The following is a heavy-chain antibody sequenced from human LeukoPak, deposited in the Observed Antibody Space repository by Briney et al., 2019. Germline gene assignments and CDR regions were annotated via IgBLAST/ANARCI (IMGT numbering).Heavy chain of an antibody. V-gene: IGHV4-30-4*01. J-gene: IGHJ5*02. CDR3: ARFGELSLWFDP. CDR1: GGSISSGDYY. D-gene: IGHD3-10*01. Sequence: PSETLSLTCTVSGGSISSGDYYWSWIRQPPGKGLEWIGYIYYSGSTYYNPSLKSRVTISVDTSKNQFSLKLSSVTAADTAVYDCARFGELSLWFDPWGQGTLVTVSS. CDR2: IYYSGST.